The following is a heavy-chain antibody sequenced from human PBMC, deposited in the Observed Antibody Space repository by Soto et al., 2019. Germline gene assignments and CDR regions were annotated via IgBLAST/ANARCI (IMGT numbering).Heavy chain of an antibody. D-gene: IGHD5-18*01. CDR2: VSHDGRNK. CDR3: AKDRSGYGYDGMGV. J-gene: IGHJ6*02. V-gene: IGHV3-30*18. Sequence: VQLVESGGGVVQPGRSLTLSCAAPEFTFSIYGMHWVRQAPGKGPEWVAVVSHDGRNKYYGDSVKGRFSVSREESKNTVFLQMNSLRVEDTAVYYCAKDRSGYGYDGMGVWGQGTMVTVSS. CDR1: EFTFSIYG.